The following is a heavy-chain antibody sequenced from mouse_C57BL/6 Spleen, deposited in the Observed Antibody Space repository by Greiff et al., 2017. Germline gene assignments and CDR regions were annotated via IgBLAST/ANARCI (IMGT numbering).Heavy chain of an antibody. J-gene: IGHJ4*01. D-gene: IGHD1-1*01. CDR1: GYAFSSYW. CDR2: IYPGDGDT. V-gene: IGHV1-80*01. CDR3: ERWGNYYGSSYGGDY. Sequence: QVQLKQSGAELVKPGASVKISCKASGYAFSSYWMNWVKQRPGKGLEWIGQIYPGDGDTNYNGKFKGKATLTADKSSSTASMQLSSLTSEDSAVYVCERWGNYYGSSYGGDYWGQGTSVTVSS.